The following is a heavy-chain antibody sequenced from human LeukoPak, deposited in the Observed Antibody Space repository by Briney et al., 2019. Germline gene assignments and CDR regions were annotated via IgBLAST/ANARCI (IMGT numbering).Heavy chain of an antibody. Sequence: GGSLRLSCAASRFTFSSYGMSWVRQAPGKGLEWVSGISGSGGSTYYADSAKGRFTISRDNAKNSLYLQMNSLRAEDTAVYYCARASTWIQLWSLDYWGQGTLVTVSS. V-gene: IGHV3-23*01. D-gene: IGHD5-18*01. J-gene: IGHJ4*02. CDR2: ISGSGGST. CDR3: ARASTWIQLWSLDY. CDR1: RFTFSSYG.